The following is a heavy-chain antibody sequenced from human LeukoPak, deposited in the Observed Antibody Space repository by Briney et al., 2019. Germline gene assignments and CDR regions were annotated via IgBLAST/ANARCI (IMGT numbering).Heavy chain of an antibody. CDR3: ARASYSYDINGWVPFDY. Sequence: SETLSLTCTVSGYYISDGFYWDWIRQTPGKGLEWIGSIFHSGTTYYNPSLKSRVTISGDTSENQFSLRLSSVTAADTAVYYCARASYSYDINGWVPFDYWGQGTLVTVSS. J-gene: IGHJ4*02. V-gene: IGHV4-38-2*02. CDR1: GYYISDGFY. D-gene: IGHD3-22*01. CDR2: IFHSGTT.